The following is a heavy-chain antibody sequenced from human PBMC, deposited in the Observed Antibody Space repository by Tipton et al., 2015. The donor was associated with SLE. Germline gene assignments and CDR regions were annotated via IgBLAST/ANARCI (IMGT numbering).Heavy chain of an antibody. V-gene: IGHV4-59*01. CDR1: GGSISSYY. Sequence: TLSLTCTVSGGSISSYYWSWIRQPPGKGLEWIGYIYYSGSTNYNPSLKSRVTISVDTSKNQFSLKLSSVTAADTAVYYCARARDSSGWYGVGYWGQGTLVTVSS. CDR3: ARARDSSGWYGVGY. J-gene: IGHJ4*02. CDR2: IYYSGST. D-gene: IGHD6-19*01.